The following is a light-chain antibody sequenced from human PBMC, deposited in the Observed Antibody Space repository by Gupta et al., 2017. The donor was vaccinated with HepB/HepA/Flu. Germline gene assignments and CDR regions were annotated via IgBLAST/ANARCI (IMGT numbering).Light chain of an antibody. Sequence: EIVLTQSPGTLSLSPGERATLSCRASQSLSGSLLAWYQQKPGQAPRLLIYGASSRANGIPDRFTGSGSGTDFTLTINRLEPEDFAVYFCHQDGPSPRTFGQGTKVEIK. J-gene: IGKJ1*01. CDR2: GAS. CDR3: HQDGPSPRT. CDR1: QSLSGSL. V-gene: IGKV3-20*01.